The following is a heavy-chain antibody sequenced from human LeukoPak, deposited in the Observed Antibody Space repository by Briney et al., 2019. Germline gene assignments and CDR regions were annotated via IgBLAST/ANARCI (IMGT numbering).Heavy chain of an antibody. J-gene: IGHJ4*02. V-gene: IGHV1-58*02. CDR2: IVVGSGNT. D-gene: IGHD7-27*01. CDR3: AAETGDIDY. Sequence: SVKVSCKASGFTFTRSAMQWVRQARGQRLEWIGWIVVGSGNTNYAQKFQERVTITRDMSTTTAYMELSSLRSEDTAVYYCAAETGDIDYRGQGTLVTVSS. CDR1: GFTFTRSA.